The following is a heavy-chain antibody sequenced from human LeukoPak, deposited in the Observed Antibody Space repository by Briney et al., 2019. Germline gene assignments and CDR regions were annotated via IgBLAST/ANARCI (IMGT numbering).Heavy chain of an antibody. V-gene: IGHV4-61*02. CDR3: ARDSSLDI. CDR2: IYTSGST. D-gene: IGHD6-13*01. CDR1: GGSISSGSYY. Sequence: SETLSLTCTVSGGSISSGSYYWSWIRQPAGKGLEWIGRIYTSGSTNYNPSLKSRVTISADTSKNQFSLKLSSVTAADTAVYYCARDSSLDIWGQGTMVTVSS. J-gene: IGHJ3*02.